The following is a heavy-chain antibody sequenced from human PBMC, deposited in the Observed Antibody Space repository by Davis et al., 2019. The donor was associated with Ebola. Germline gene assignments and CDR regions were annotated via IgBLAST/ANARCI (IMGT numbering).Heavy chain of an antibody. D-gene: IGHD4-17*01. J-gene: IGHJ5*02. V-gene: IGHV1-46*03. Sequence: AASVKVSCKASGYTFTGYYMHWVRQAPGQGLEWMGIINPSGGSTSYAQKFQGRVTMTRDTSTSTVYMELSSLRSEDTAVYYCARDFRLTTVTTNWFDPWGQGTLVTVSS. CDR1: GYTFTGYY. CDR2: INPSGGST. CDR3: ARDFRLTTVTTNWFDP.